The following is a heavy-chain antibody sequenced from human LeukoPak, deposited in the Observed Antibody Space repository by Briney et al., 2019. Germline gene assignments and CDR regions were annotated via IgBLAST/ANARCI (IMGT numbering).Heavy chain of an antibody. V-gene: IGHV4-4*02. CDR2: IYHSGST. J-gene: IGHJ5*02. D-gene: IGHD1-26*01. Sequence: PSETLSLTCAVSGGSISSSNWWSWVRQSPGKGLEWIGEIYHSGSTNYNPSLKSRVTISVDKSKNQFSLKLSSVTAADTAVYYCAREGALVGATNVGFDPWGQGTLVTVSS. CDR3: AREGALVGATNVGFDP. CDR1: GGSISSSNW.